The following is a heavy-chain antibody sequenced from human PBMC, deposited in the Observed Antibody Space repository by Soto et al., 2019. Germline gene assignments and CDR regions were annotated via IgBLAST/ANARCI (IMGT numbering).Heavy chain of an antibody. J-gene: IGHJ5*02. CDR1: GGSISSGGYY. D-gene: IGHD4-17*01. V-gene: IGHV4-31*03. Sequence: SSETLSLTCTVSGGSISSGGYYWSWIRQHPGKGLEWIGYIYYSGSTYYNPSLKSRVTISVDTSKNQFSLKLSSVTAADTAVYYCARETTVTTLDWFDPWGQGTLVTVSS. CDR3: ARETTVTTLDWFDP. CDR2: IYYSGST.